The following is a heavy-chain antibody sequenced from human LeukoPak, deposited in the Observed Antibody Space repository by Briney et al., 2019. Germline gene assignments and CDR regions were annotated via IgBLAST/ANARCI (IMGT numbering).Heavy chain of an antibody. CDR1: GFTFSDYY. Sequence: GGSLRLSCAASGFTFSDYYMSWIRQAPGKGLEWVSYISSSSSYTNYADSVKGRFTISRDNAKNSLYLQMNGLRAEDTAVYYCARGPGIVVVPAANYYYYYGMDVWGQGTTVTVSS. V-gene: IGHV3-11*05. D-gene: IGHD2-2*01. CDR3: ARGPGIVVVPAANYYYYYGMDV. J-gene: IGHJ6*02. CDR2: ISSSSSYT.